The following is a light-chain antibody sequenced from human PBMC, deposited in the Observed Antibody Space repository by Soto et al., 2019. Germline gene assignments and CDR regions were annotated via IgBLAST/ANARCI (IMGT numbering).Light chain of an antibody. V-gene: IGLV1-44*01. J-gene: IGLJ2*01. CDR2: ANN. CDR3: SSYTSINKV. CDR1: NSNIGGNA. Sequence: QSVLTQPPSASETPGQRVTISCSGSNSNIGGNAITWYQALPGTAPKLLIYANNERPSGVPDRFSGSKSGTSASLAISGLRSEDEAYYYCSSYTSINKVFGGGTKLTVL.